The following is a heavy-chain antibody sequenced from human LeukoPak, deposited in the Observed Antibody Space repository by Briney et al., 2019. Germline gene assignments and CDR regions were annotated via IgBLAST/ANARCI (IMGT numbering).Heavy chain of an antibody. CDR1: GGSISIGSYY. Sequence: RTSQTLSLTCIVSGGSISIGSYYWSWIRQPAGKGLEWIGRSYSTGSTSYNPSLKTRVTISVDTPKNQFSLKLSSMTPADTAVYYCEGIGWYFDLWGRGTLVTVSS. CDR2: SYSTGST. J-gene: IGHJ2*01. V-gene: IGHV4-61*02. CDR3: EGIGWYFDL. D-gene: IGHD3-10*01.